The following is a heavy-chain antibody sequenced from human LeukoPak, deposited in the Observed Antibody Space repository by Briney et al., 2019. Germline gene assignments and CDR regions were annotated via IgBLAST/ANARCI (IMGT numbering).Heavy chain of an antibody. CDR1: GFTFSSYA. J-gene: IGHJ4*02. D-gene: IGHD3-10*01. Sequence: GGSLRLSCAASGFTFSSYAMSWVRQAPGKGLEWVSAISGSGGSTYYADSVKGRFTIPRDNSKNTLYLQVNSLRAEDTAVYYCANIIAGYFDYWGQGTLVTVSS. CDR2: ISGSGGST. CDR3: ANIIAGYFDY. V-gene: IGHV3-23*01.